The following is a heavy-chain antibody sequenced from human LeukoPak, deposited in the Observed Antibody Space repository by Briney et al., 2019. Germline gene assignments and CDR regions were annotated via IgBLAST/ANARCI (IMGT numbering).Heavy chain of an antibody. CDR1: GFTFSSYA. CDR2: ISYDGSNK. Sequence: GGSLRLSCAASGFTFSSYAMHWVRQAPGKGLEWVAVISYDGSNKYYADSVKGRFTISRDNSKNTLYLQMNSLRAEDTAVYYCARVGSTSYYYFYYMDVWGKGTTVTVSS. CDR3: ARVGSTSYYYFYYMDV. J-gene: IGHJ6*03. V-gene: IGHV3-30-3*01. D-gene: IGHD2-2*01.